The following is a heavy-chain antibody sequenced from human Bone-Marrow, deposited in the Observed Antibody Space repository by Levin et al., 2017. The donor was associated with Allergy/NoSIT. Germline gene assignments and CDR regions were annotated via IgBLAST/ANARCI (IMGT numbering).Heavy chain of an antibody. CDR3: ARETTYYFDTGGDLRAGWYFDL. V-gene: IGHV3-48*01. CDR2: ISSGSGTS. CDR1: GFSFNTYN. J-gene: IGHJ2*01. D-gene: IGHD3-22*01. Sequence: SCAASGFSFNTYNMHWVRQAPGKGLECISYISSGSGTSDYADSVKGRFTISRDNANNSMYLQMNSLRAEDPAVYYCARETTYYFDTGGDLRAGWYFDLWGRGTLVTVSS.